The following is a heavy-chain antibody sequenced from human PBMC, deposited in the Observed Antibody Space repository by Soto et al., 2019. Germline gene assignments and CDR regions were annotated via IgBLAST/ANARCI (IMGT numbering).Heavy chain of an antibody. CDR1: GDSFSSSA. CDR2: LIPLFAAP. V-gene: IGHV1-69*01. D-gene: IGHD3-22*01. CDR3: AILTTSGYYPPFDD. J-gene: IGHJ4*02. Sequence: QVQLVQSGAEVKKPGSSVKVSCKASGDSFSSSAITWVRQAPGQGLEWMGGLIPLFAAPHYAHRFQDRVTITADESTSTAYMELSSLRSEDTAVYYCAILTTSGYYPPFDDWGQGTLVTVSS.